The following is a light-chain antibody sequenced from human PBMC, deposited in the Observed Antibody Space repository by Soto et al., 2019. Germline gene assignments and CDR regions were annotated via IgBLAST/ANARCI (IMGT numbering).Light chain of an antibody. Sequence: EIVMTQSPATLSVSLGERATLSCRASQSVSNNYLAWYQQKPGQAPRLLIYGASNGATGIPDRFSGSGSGTDFTLTISRLEPEDFAVYYCQQYGSSGTFGQGTKVDIK. CDR1: QSVSNNY. CDR2: GAS. CDR3: QQYGSSGT. V-gene: IGKV3-20*01. J-gene: IGKJ1*01.